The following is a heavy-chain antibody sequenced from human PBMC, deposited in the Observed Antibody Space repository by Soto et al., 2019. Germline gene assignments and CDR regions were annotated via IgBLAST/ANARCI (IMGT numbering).Heavy chain of an antibody. CDR2: IYYSGTT. CDR3: ARVGYSDYDHDY. CDR1: GDSISSGGYY. J-gene: IGHJ4*02. Sequence: KTSETLSLTCTVSGDSISSGGYYWSWIRQHPGKGLEWIGYIYYSGTTYYNRSLKSRIIISVDMSKNQFSLKLSSVTAADTAVYYCARVGYSDYDHDYWGQGTMVTVSS. D-gene: IGHD5-12*01. V-gene: IGHV4-31*03.